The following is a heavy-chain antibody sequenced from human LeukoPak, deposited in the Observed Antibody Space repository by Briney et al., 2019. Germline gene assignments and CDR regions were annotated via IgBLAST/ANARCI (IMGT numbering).Heavy chain of an antibody. CDR1: AGSITSSSYY. CDR3: ARTIMITFGGVIAYYMDV. Sequence: SETLSLTCTVSAGSITSSSYYWGWIRQPPGRGLEWIGSIYYSGSTYYNPSLKRRVTISVDTSKNQFSLKLSSVTAADTAVYYCARTIMITFGGVIAYYMDVWGKGTTVTVSS. J-gene: IGHJ6*03. D-gene: IGHD3-16*02. V-gene: IGHV4-39*01. CDR2: IYYSGST.